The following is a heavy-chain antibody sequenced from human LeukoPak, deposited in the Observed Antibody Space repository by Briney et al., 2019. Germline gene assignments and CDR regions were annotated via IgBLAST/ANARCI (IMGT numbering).Heavy chain of an antibody. Sequence: SETLSLTCTVSGGSISSSGYYWTWIRQHPGKGLEWIGYISYSGSTYYSPSLNSRITISSDTSKNQFSLNLNSVTAADTAVYYCATSGDFGSLAYWGQGTLVTVSS. CDR3: ATSGDFGSLAY. CDR1: GGSISSSGYY. CDR2: ISYSGST. V-gene: IGHV4-31*03. D-gene: IGHD2/OR15-2a*01. J-gene: IGHJ4*02.